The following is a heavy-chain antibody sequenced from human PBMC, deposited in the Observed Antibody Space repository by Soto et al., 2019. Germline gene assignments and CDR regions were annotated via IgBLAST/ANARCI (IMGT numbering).Heavy chain of an antibody. D-gene: IGHD2-2*01. J-gene: IGHJ2*01. CDR2: IYYSGST. Sequence: QVQLQESGPGLVKPSETLSLTCTVSGGSISSYYWSWIRQPPGKGLEWIGYIYYSGSTNYNPSLKSRVTISVDTSKYRFSLKMSSVTAADTAVYYCAGPKRVVGYSSSTSCQHHYWYYDLWGRGSLVTVSS. CDR3: AGPKRVVGYSSSTSCQHHYWYYDL. CDR1: GGSISSYY. V-gene: IGHV4-59*01.